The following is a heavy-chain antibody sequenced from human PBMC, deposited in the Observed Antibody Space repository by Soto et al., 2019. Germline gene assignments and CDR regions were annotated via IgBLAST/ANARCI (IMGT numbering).Heavy chain of an antibody. CDR2: ISPFTGDT. D-gene: IGHD2-15*01. Sequence: ASVKVSCKTSGYSFTNYGINWVRQAPGQGLEWMGWISPFTGDTHYTQSLQGRITVTTDTSTNTAYMELRSLRSADTAVYYCARSCSGGSCHSAYWGQGTLVTVSS. CDR1: GYSFTNYG. J-gene: IGHJ4*02. CDR3: ARSCSGGSCHSAY. V-gene: IGHV1-18*04.